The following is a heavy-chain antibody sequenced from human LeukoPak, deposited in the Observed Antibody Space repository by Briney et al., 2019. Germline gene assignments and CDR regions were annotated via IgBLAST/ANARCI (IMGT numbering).Heavy chain of an antibody. CDR2: IRYDGSTK. CDR3: ARALDWFPENY. V-gene: IGHV3-30*02. D-gene: IGHD3-9*01. Sequence: PGGSLRLSCAASGFSFCGHGMHWVRQVPGKGMEWVAFIRYDGSTKFYTDSVKGRFAISRDNSKNTLSLQMNSLRTEDTAVYYCARALDWFPENYWGQGTLVTVSS. CDR1: GFSFCGHG. J-gene: IGHJ4*02.